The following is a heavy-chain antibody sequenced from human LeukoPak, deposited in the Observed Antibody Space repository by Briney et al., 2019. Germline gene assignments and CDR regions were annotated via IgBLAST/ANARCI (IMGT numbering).Heavy chain of an antibody. CDR1: GFTFNNYA. CDR3: AKGKRDYYDNSALDY. CDR2: ISGSGGTT. Sequence: SGGSLRLSCAASGFTFNNYAMSWVRQAPGKGLEWVSAISGSGGTTYYTDSVKGRFTISRDNSKNTLYLQMNSLRAEDTAVYYCAKGKRDYYDNSALDYWGQGTLVTVSS. D-gene: IGHD3-22*01. V-gene: IGHV3-23*01. J-gene: IGHJ4*02.